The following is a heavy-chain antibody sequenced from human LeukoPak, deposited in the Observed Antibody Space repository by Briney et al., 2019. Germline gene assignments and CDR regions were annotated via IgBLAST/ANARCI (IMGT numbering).Heavy chain of an antibody. Sequence: ASVKVSCKASGYIFTNYAIHWVRQAPGQRLEWMGWINAGNGNTKYSQKFQGRVSITRDTSANTVYMELSSLRSEDTAVYYYAREGHASGNYFNGWFDPWGEGTLVTVSS. J-gene: IGHJ5*02. CDR1: GYIFTNYA. CDR3: AREGHASGNYFNGWFDP. CDR2: INAGNGNT. D-gene: IGHD3-10*01. V-gene: IGHV1-3*01.